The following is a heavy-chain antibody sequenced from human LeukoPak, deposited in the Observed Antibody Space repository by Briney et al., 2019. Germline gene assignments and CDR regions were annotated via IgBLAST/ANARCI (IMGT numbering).Heavy chain of an antibody. CDR3: ARERDDYNFFDY. Sequence: GGSLRLSCAASGFTFSSYSMNWVRQAPGKGLEWVSSISSSSTYIYYADSVKGRFTISRDNAKNSLSLQMNSLRAEDTAVYYCARERDDYNFFDYWGQGTLVTVSS. CDR2: ISSSSTYI. D-gene: IGHD5-24*01. V-gene: IGHV3-21*01. J-gene: IGHJ4*02. CDR1: GFTFSSYS.